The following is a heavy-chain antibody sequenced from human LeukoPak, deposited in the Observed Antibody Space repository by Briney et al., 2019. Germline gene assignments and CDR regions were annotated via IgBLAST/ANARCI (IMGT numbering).Heavy chain of an antibody. J-gene: IGHJ4*02. D-gene: IGHD6-19*01. V-gene: IGHV1-18*04. CDR3: ARWGPVYDSGWLP. CDR2: TSANNGDT. CDR1: GYTFSSHG. Sequence: ASVKVCCKPSGYTFSSHGISWVRQAPGQGLEWMGRTSANNGDTNYAQKFQGRVTMTTDTSTSTAYMGLRSLRSDDTAVYYCARWGPVYDSGWLPWGQGTLVTVSS.